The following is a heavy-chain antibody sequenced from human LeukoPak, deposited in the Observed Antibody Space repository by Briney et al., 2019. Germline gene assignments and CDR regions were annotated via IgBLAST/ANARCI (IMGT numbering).Heavy chain of an antibody. Sequence: GGSLRLSCAAPGFTFSNYWMHWVRQAPGKGLVWVSRINTDGGSTTYADSVKGRFTISRDNAKNTLYLQMNSLRAEDTAVYYCVFGYYYDSGSQYNWFDTWGQGTLVTVSS. J-gene: IGHJ5*02. CDR2: INTDGGST. CDR3: VFGYYYDSGSQYNWFDT. D-gene: IGHD3-10*01. V-gene: IGHV3-74*01. CDR1: GFTFSNYW.